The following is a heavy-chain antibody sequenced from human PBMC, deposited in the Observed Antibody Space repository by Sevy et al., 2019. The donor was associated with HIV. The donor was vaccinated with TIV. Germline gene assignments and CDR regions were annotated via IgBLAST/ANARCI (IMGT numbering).Heavy chain of an antibody. V-gene: IGHV3-30*18. J-gene: IGHJ6*02. CDR2: VSYDGSNK. CDR1: GFIFTAYG. D-gene: IGHD6-19*01. Sequence: GGSLRLSCAASGFIFTAYGMHWVRQSPGKGLDWVAIVSYDGSNKFYADSVKGRFTISRDNSKNTLYLQMNSLRTEDTAVYYCAKEIGSSGGDLYYYGMDVWGQGTTVTVSS. CDR3: AKEIGSSGGDLYYYGMDV.